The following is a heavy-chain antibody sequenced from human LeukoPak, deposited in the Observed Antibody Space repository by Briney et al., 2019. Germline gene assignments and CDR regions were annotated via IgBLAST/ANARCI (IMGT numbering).Heavy chain of an antibody. D-gene: IGHD4-17*01. J-gene: IGHJ6*04. Sequence: SQTLSLTCTVSGGSISSGDYYWNWIRQPPGKGLEWIGYIYYSGSTYYNPSLRSRVTISVDTSKTQFSLKLSSVTAADTAVYYCARETRTVTDVWGKGTTVTVSS. V-gene: IGHV4-30-4*08. CDR2: IYYSGST. CDR3: ARETRTVTDV. CDR1: GGSISSGDYY.